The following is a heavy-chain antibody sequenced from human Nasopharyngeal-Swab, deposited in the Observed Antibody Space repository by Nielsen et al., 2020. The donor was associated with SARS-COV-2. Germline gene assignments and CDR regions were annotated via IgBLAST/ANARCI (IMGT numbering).Heavy chain of an antibody. CDR2: ISSSSSTI. D-gene: IGHD3-3*01. CDR1: GFTFSSYS. Sequence: GASLKISCAASGFTFSSYSMNWVRQAPGKGLEWVSYISSSSSTIYYADSVKGRFTISRDNAKNSLYLQMNSLRAEDTAVYYCARDPAEGFLEWLGGGWGQGTLVTVSS. J-gene: IGHJ4*02. V-gene: IGHV3-48*04. CDR3: ARDPAEGFLEWLGGG.